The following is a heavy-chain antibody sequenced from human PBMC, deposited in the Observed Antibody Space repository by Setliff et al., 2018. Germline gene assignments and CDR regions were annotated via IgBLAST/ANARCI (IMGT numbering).Heavy chain of an antibody. CDR3: ARESRFGELFPVLS. D-gene: IGHD3-10*01. Sequence: GGSLRLSCAASGFTFSSYWMSWVRQAPGKGLEWVANIKQDGSEKYYVDSVKGRFTISRDNAKNSLYLQMNSLRAEDTAVYYCARESRFGELFPVLSWGQGTLVTVSS. J-gene: IGHJ5*02. CDR2: IKQDGSEK. CDR1: GFTFSSYW. V-gene: IGHV3-7*01.